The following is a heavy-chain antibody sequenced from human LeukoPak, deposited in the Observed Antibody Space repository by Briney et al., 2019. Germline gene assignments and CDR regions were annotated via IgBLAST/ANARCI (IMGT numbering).Heavy chain of an antibody. D-gene: IGHD4-11*01. Sequence: SETLSLTCTVSGDSISSHYWSWIRQPPGKGLEWIGYVYYGVNTNYNPSLKSRVTISVDTSKNQFSLRLKSVTAADRAVYYCARLKGDYSYYYYYMDVWGKGTTVTVSS. J-gene: IGHJ6*03. CDR1: GDSISSHY. CDR3: ARLKGDYSYYYYYMDV. V-gene: IGHV4-59*11. CDR2: VYYGVNT.